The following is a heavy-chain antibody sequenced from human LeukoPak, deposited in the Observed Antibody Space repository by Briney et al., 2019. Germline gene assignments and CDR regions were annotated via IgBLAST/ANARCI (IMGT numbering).Heavy chain of an antibody. Sequence: PGGSLRLSCAASGFTFSSYAMSWVRQAPGKGLEWVSAISGSGGSTYYADSVKGRFTISRDNSKNTLYLQMNSLRAEDTAVYYCAKGPTPYYYDSSGYCCFDYWGQGTLVSVSS. J-gene: IGHJ4*02. CDR2: ISGSGGST. CDR1: GFTFSSYA. V-gene: IGHV3-23*01. D-gene: IGHD3-22*01. CDR3: AKGPTPYYYDSSGYCCFDY.